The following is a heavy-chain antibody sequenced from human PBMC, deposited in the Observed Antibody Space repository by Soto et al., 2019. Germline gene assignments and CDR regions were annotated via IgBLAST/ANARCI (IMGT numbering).Heavy chain of an antibody. V-gene: IGHV1-2*02. D-gene: IGHD3-22*01. CDR3: ARDPSITTYPFDY. CDR1: GYTFTGYY. Sequence: VASVKVSCKASGYTFTGYYMHWVRQAPGQGLEWMGWINPNSGGTNYAQKFQGRVTMTRDTSISTAYMELSRLRSDDTAVYYCARDPSITTYPFDYWGQGTLVTVSS. J-gene: IGHJ4*02. CDR2: INPNSGGT.